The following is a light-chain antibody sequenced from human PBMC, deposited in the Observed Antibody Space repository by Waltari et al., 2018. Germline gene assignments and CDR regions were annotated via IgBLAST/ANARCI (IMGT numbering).Light chain of an antibody. V-gene: IGLV2-14*03. CDR2: AGN. Sequence: QSALTQPASVSGSPGPSVTIPCVGSTSAVGAHNFVSWYQQHPAVVPKPLIYAGNTRPSGVSNRFSGSKSGNTASLTISGLQPEDDSYYYCSSYTSSSTLVFGGGTKLTVL. J-gene: IGLJ2*01. CDR1: TSAVGAHNF. CDR3: SSYTSSSTLV.